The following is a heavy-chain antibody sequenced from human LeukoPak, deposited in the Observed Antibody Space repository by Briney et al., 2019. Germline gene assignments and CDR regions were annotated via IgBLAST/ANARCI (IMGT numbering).Heavy chain of an antibody. CDR3: AKDRDSRGYDSFDI. J-gene: IGHJ3*02. CDR2: ISWNSGSI. Sequence: GGSLRLSCAASGFTFDDYAMHWVRQGLGKGLEWVSGISWNSGSIGYADSVKGRFTISRDNAKNSLYLQMNSLRAEDTALYYCAKDRDSRGYDSFDIWGQGTMVTVSS. CDR1: GFTFDDYA. D-gene: IGHD3-22*01. V-gene: IGHV3-9*01.